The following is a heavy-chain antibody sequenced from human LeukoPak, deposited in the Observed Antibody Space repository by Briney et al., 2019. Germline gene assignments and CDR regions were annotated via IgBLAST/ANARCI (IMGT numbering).Heavy chain of an antibody. V-gene: IGHV1-18*01. CDR2: ISAYNGNT. CDR1: GYTFTIYG. Sequence: ASVTVSCTASGYTFTIYGISWVRQAPGQGLEWMGWISAYNGNTNYAQKLQGRVTMTTDTSTSTAYMELRSLRSDDTAVYYCAREAVAPYNWFDPWGQGTLVTVSS. D-gene: IGHD6-19*01. J-gene: IGHJ5*02. CDR3: AREAVAPYNWFDP.